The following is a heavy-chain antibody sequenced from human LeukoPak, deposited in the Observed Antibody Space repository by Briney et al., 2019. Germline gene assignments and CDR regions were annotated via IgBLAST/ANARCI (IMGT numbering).Heavy chain of an antibody. CDR2: IYSDGST. CDR3: ARDQEGFDY. CDR1: GFTFSNYG. V-gene: IGHV3-53*05. Sequence: GGSLRLSCAASGFTFSNYGMSWVRQAPGKGLEWVSVIYSDGSTYYADSVKGRFTISRDNSKNTLDLQMTGLRAEDTAVYYCARDQEGFDYWGQGTLVTVSS. J-gene: IGHJ4*02.